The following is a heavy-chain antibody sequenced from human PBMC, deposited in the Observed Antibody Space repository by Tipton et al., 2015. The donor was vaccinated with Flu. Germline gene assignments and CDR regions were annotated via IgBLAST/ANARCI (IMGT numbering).Heavy chain of an antibody. CDR2: IYPSGTT. CDR1: SGSIRSTNYF. V-gene: IGHV4-39*01. CDR3: ARLSYYDVDLKNFYFDH. J-gene: IGHJ4*02. Sequence: TLSLTCTVSSGSIRSTNYFCAWIRQPPGKELELIGSIYPSGTTYYNPSLKSRVTISVDTSKSQFSLKLRSVTAADTAVYYCARLSYYDVDLKNFYFDHWGQGALVTVSS. D-gene: IGHD3-10*02.